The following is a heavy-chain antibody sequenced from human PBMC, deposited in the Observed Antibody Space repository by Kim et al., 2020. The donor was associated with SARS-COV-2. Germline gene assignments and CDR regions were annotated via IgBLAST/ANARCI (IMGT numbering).Heavy chain of an antibody. CDR3: ARDQGSYPDY. J-gene: IGHJ4*02. D-gene: IGHD1-26*01. V-gene: IGHV3-48*03. CDR2: ISSSGSTI. Sequence: GGSLRLSCAASGFTFSSYEMNLVRQAPGKGLEWVSYISSSGSTIYYADSVKGRFTISRDNAKNSLYLQMNSLRAEDTAVYYCARDQGSYPDYWGQGTLVTVSS. CDR1: GFTFSSYE.